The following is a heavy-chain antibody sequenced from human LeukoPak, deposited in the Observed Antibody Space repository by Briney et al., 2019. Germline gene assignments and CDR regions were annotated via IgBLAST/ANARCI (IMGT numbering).Heavy chain of an antibody. J-gene: IGHJ4*02. CDR2: MSSSSSYI. V-gene: IGHV3-21*01. Sequence: GGSLRLSCAASGFTFSSYTMNWVRQAPGKGLEWVSSMSSSSSYIYYADSVKGRFTISRDNAKNSLYLQMNSLRAEDTAVYYCARETGAVAGIDYRGQGTLVTVSS. CDR1: GFTFSSYT. CDR3: ARETGAVAGIDY. D-gene: IGHD6-19*01.